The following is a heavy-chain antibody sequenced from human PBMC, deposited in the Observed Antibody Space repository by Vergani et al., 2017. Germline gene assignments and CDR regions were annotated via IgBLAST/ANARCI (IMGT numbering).Heavy chain of an antibody. CDR2: INHSGST. CDR3: ARVGYSSSSSDY. V-gene: IGHV4-34*01. J-gene: IGHJ4*02. CDR1: GGSFSGYY. D-gene: IGHD6-6*01. Sequence: QVQLQQWGAGLLKPSETLSLTCAVYGGSFSGYYWSWIRQPPGKGLEWIGEINHSGSTNYNPSLKRRVTISVDTSKNQFSLKLSSVTAADTAVYYCARVGYSSSSSDYWGQGTLVTVSS.